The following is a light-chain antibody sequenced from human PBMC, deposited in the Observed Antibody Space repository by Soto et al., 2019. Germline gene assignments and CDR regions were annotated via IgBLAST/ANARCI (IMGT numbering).Light chain of an antibody. J-gene: IGLJ2*01. V-gene: IGLV1-51*01. CDR2: DND. CDR3: GTWESRLSDAVV. Sequence: QSVLTQPPSVSAAPGQKVTISCSGTSSNIGRNYVAWYQQLPGTAPKLLIYDNDKRPSGIPDRFSGSKSGTSATLGITGLQTGDEADYYCGTWESRLSDAVVFGEGTKLTVL. CDR1: SSNIGRNY.